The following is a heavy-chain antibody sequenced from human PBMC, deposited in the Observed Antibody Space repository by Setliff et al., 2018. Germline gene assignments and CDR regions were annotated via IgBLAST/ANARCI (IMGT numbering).Heavy chain of an antibody. J-gene: IGHJ3*01. CDR1: GFSVSSGYY. CDR3: ARVKVDTAWGDGFDV. Sequence: PSETLSLTCTVSGFSVSSGYYWGWVRQPPGKGLEWTGSIYFTGNTYYNPSLKSRVTVSVDTSRNQFSLTLNSVTAGDTAVYYCARVKVDTAWGDGFDVWGQGTLVTVSS. V-gene: IGHV4-38-2*02. D-gene: IGHD5-18*01. CDR2: IYFTGNT.